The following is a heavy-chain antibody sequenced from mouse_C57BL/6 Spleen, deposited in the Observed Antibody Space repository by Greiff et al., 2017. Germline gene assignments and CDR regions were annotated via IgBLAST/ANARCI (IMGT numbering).Heavy chain of an antibody. CDR1: GYTFTDYE. Sequence: SGAELVRPGASVTLSCKASGYTFTDYEMHWVKQTPVHGLEWIGAIDPETGGTAYNQKFKGKAILTADKSSSTAYMELRSLTSEDSAVYYCTRDGSDYDGAWFAYWGQGTLVTVSA. J-gene: IGHJ3*01. D-gene: IGHD2-4*01. CDR3: TRDGSDYDGAWFAY. CDR2: IDPETGGT. V-gene: IGHV1-15*01.